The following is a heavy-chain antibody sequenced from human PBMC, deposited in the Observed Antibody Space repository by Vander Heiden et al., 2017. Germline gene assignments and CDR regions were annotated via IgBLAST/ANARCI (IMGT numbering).Heavy chain of an antibody. V-gene: IGHV1-69*01. CDR1: GGTFRSYA. D-gene: IGHD6-6*01. CDR3: ARDRESSIVYYYYGMDV. Sequence: QVQLVQSGAEVKKPGSSVKVSCKASGGTFRSYAIRWVRQAPGQGLGWMGGIIPIFGTANYAQKFQGRVTITADESTSTAYMELSSLRSEDTAVYYCARDRESSIVYYYYGMDVWGQGTTVTVSS. CDR2: IIPIFGTA. J-gene: IGHJ6*02.